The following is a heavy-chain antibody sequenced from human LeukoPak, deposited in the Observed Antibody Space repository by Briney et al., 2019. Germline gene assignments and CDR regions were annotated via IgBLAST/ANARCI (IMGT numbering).Heavy chain of an antibody. CDR3: ARGVEPLAANTLAY. J-gene: IGHJ4*02. CDR2: IYSGGST. V-gene: IGHV3-53*01. CDR1: GFTVSNNY. D-gene: IGHD1-14*01. Sequence: GGSLRLSCAASGFTVSNNYMSWVRQAPGKGLEWVSLIYSGGSTYYADSVKGRFTISRDNSKNTLYLQMNSLRAEDTAVYYCARGVEPLAANTLAYWGQGTLVTVSS.